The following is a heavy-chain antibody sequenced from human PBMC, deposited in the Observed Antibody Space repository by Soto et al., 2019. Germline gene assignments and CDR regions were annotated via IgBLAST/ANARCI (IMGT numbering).Heavy chain of an antibody. CDR1: GFTFSSYG. D-gene: IGHD6-19*01. CDR3: ARVPLGSGWYVPWFDP. Sequence: LRLSCAASGFTFSSYGMHWVRQAPGKGLEWVAVIWYDGSNKYYADSVKGRFTISRDNSKNTLYLQMNSLRAEDTAVYYCARVPLGSGWYVPWFDPWGQGTLVTVSS. CDR2: IWYDGSNK. V-gene: IGHV3-33*01. J-gene: IGHJ5*02.